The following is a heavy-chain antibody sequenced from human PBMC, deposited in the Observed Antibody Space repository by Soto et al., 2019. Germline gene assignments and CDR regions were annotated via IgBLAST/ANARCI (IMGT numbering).Heavy chain of an antibody. CDR2: IYYGGTT. D-gene: IGHD4-17*01. Sequence: SETLSLTCTVSGGSINSGDYYWSWIRQPPGKGLEWIGYIYYGGTTYYNPPLRSRVTISIDTSKNHFFLNLSSVTAADTTVYYCTRIGLTTAPLWGQGTLVTVSS. J-gene: IGHJ4*02. CDR3: TRIGLTTAPL. CDR1: GGSINSGDYY. V-gene: IGHV4-30-4*01.